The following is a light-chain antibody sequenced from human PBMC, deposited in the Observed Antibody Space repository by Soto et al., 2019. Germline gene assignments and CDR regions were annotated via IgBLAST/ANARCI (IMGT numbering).Light chain of an antibody. Sequence: ESVLTQSPATLSLSNGESATLSCGASQSVRSSYLAWYQQTPGQTPRLLIYAASSRATGIPDRFSGSGSGTDFSLTISRLEAEDFAVYYCQQYGSSPRTFGQGTKVDIK. CDR3: QQYGSSPRT. CDR2: AAS. J-gene: IGKJ1*01. V-gene: IGKV3-20*01. CDR1: QSVRSSY.